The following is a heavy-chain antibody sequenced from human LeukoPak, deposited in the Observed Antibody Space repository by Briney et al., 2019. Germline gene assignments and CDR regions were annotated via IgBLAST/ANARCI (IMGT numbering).Heavy chain of an antibody. D-gene: IGHD6-19*01. CDR1: GGSISSYY. Sequence: PSETLSLTCTVSGGSISSYYWSWIRQPPGKGLEWIGYIYYSGSTNYNPSLKSRVTISVDTSKNQFSLKLSSVTAADTAVYYCARSIAVAGTGYNWFDPWGQGTLVTVSS. CDR2: IYYSGST. J-gene: IGHJ5*02. CDR3: ARSIAVAGTGYNWFDP. V-gene: IGHV4-59*08.